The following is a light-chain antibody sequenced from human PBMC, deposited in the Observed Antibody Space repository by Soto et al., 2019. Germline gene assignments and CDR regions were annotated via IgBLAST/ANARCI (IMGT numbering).Light chain of an antibody. Sequence: QSALTQPPSASGSPGQSVTISCTGTSSDVGGYNYVSWYQQHPGKAPKLMIYEVNKRPSGVPDHFSGSKSGNTASLTVSGLQAEDEADYYCSSFAGRNNLGVFGGGTKLTVL. J-gene: IGLJ3*02. CDR1: SSDVGGYNY. CDR3: SSFAGRNNLGV. V-gene: IGLV2-8*01. CDR2: EVN.